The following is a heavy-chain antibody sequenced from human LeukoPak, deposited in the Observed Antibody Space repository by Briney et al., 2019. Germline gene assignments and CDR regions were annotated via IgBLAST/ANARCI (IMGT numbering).Heavy chain of an antibody. D-gene: IGHD3-3*01. CDR2: FNPGDSET. CDR1: EYSFVTHW. V-gene: IGHV5-51*01. CDR3: ARLVKYYDFWSVDTLDYSYYYMDA. J-gene: IGHJ6*03. Sequence: GESLKISVEGSEYSFVTHWIGWVRQMHGKGLEWMRVFNPGDSETRYGPSFQGQVTISVDKSISTAYLQWSSLKASDTAMYYCARLVKYYDFWSVDTLDYSYYYMDAWGKGTTVTVSS.